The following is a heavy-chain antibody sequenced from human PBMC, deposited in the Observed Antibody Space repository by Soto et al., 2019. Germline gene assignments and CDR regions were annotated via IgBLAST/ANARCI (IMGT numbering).Heavy chain of an antibody. CDR3: AKEMSPMIVVVITSDFDY. J-gene: IGHJ4*02. CDR1: GFTFSSYA. Sequence: GGSLRLSCAASGFTFSSYAMSWVRQAPGKGLEWVSAISGSGGSTYYADSVKGRFTISRDNSKNTLYLQMNSLRAEDTAVYYCAKEMSPMIVVVITSDFDYWGQGTLVTVS. D-gene: IGHD3-22*01. CDR2: ISGSGGST. V-gene: IGHV3-23*01.